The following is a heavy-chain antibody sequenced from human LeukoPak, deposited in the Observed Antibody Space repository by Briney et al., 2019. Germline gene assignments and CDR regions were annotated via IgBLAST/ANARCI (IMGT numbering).Heavy chain of an antibody. V-gene: IGHV3-30*18. CDR1: GFTFSSYG. Sequence: GGSLRLSCAASGFTFSSYGMHWVRQAPGKGLEWVAVISYDGSNKYYADSVKGRFTISRDNPKNTLYLQMNSLRAKDTAVYYCAKRRRPTYYYDSSGYGMDVWGQGTTVTVSS. D-gene: IGHD3-22*01. CDR3: AKRRRPTYYYDSSGYGMDV. CDR2: ISYDGSNK. J-gene: IGHJ6*02.